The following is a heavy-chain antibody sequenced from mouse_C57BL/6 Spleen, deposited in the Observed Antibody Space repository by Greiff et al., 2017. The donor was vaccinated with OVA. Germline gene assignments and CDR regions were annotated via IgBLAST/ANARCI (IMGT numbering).Heavy chain of an antibody. CDR1: GYTFTSYW. J-gene: IGHJ2*01. CDR3: ARGLRSTYYFDY. D-gene: IGHD1-1*01. Sequence: VQLQQSGTELVKPGASVKLSCKASGYTFTSYWMHWVKQRPGQGLEWIGNINPSNGGTNYNEKFKSKATLTVDKSSSTAYMQLSSLTSEDSAVYYCARGLRSTYYFDYWGQGTTLTVSS. V-gene: IGHV1-53*01. CDR2: INPSNGGT.